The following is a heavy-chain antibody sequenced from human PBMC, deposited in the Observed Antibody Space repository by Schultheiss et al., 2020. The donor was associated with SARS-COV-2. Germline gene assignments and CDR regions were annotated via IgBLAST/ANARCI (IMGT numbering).Heavy chain of an antibody. D-gene: IGHD3-10*01. CDR3: ARRHRSVVTMVRGVIITPLGAFDI. J-gene: IGHJ3*02. V-gene: IGHV4-39*01. CDR2: IYYSGST. Sequence: SETLSLTCTVSGGSISSGSYYWNWVRQPAGKGLEWIGSIYYSGSTYYNPSLKSRVTISVDTSKNQFSLKLSSVTAADTAVYYCARRHRSVVTMVRGVIITPLGAFDIWGQGTMVTVSS. CDR1: GGSISSGSYY.